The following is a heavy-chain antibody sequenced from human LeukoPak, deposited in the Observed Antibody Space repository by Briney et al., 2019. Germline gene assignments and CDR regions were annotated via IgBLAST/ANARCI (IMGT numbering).Heavy chain of an antibody. Sequence: GASVKVSCKASGYTFTSYDINWVRQATGQGLEWMGWMNPNSGNTGYAQKFQGRVTMTRNTSISTAYMELSSLRSEDTAVYYCARDLFTMTLVDYYYGMDVWGQGTTVTVSS. J-gene: IGHJ6*02. CDR2: MNPNSGNT. D-gene: IGHD3-22*01. CDR3: ARDLFTMTLVDYYYGMDV. CDR1: GYTFTSYD. V-gene: IGHV1-8*01.